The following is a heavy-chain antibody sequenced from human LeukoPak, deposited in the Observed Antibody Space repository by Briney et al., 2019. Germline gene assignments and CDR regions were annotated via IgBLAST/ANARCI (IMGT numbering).Heavy chain of an antibody. CDR1: GYSFTSYW. Sequence: TGESLKISCKGSGYSFTSYWIGWVRQMPGKGLEWMGIIYPGDSDTRYSPSFQGQVTISADKSISTAYLQWSSLKASDTAMYYCARNYYGSGSYRNWFDPWGQGTLVTVSS. CDR3: ARNYYGSGSYRNWFDP. D-gene: IGHD3-10*01. CDR2: IYPGDSDT. V-gene: IGHV5-51*01. J-gene: IGHJ5*02.